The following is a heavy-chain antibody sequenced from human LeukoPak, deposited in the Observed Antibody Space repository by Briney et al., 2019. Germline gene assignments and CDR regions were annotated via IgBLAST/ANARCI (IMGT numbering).Heavy chain of an antibody. CDR2: IYTRGST. CDR1: GDSINNHY. V-gene: IGHV4-4*09. CDR3: ARPLGQKGPFDY. D-gene: IGHD3/OR15-3a*01. Sequence: SETLSLTCTVSGDSINNHYWSWIRQPPGKGLEWIGFIYTRGSTNYNPSLKSRVTMAGDTSKNEVSLTLNYVTAADTAVYDCARPLGQKGPFDYWGQGTLVTVSS. J-gene: IGHJ4*02.